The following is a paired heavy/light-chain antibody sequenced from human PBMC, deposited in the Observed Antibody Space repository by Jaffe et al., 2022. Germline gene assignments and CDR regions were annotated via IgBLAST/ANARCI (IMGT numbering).Light chain of an antibody. J-gene: IGKJ2*01. V-gene: IGKV1D-13*01. Sequence: AIQLTQSPSSLSASVGDRVTITCRASQGISSALAWYQQKPGKAPKLLIYDASSLESGVPSRFSGSGSGTDFTLTISSLQPEDFATYYCQQFNNYPPTFGQGTKLEIK. CDR3: QQFNNYPPT. CDR1: QGISSA. CDR2: DAS.
Heavy chain of an antibody. V-gene: IGHV1-8*01. CDR3: ASSLAYENAFDI. CDR1: GYTFTSYD. J-gene: IGHJ3*02. Sequence: QVQLVQSGAEVKKPGASVKVSCKASGYTFTSYDINWVRQATGQGLEWMGWMNPNSGNTGYAQKFQGRVTMTRNTSISTAYMELSSLRSEDTAVYYCASSLAYENAFDIWGQGTMVTVSS. D-gene: IGHD5-12*01. CDR2: MNPNSGNT.